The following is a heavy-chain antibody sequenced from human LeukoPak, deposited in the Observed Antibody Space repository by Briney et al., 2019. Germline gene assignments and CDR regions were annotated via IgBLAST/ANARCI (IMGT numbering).Heavy chain of an antibody. J-gene: IGHJ4*02. CDR2: ISNSGVST. V-gene: IGHV3-23*01. CDR3: AKEGFDY. CDR1: GFTFSNFA. Sequence: GGSLRLSCAASGFTFSNFAMSWVRQAPGKGLEWVSGISNSGVSTYYAESVKGRFTISRDNSKNTLYLQMNSLRAEDTAVYYCAKEGFDYWGQGTLVTVSS.